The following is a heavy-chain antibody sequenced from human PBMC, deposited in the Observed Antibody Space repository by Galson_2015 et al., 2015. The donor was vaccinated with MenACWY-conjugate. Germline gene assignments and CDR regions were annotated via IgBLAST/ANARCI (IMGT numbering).Heavy chain of an antibody. J-gene: IGHJ4*02. CDR3: ASAYDGNFHWGD. CDR2: IYLVNSIT. Sequence: QSGAEVKKPVESLKISCKGSGYSITNYWIGWVRQMPGKGLEWMGIIYLVNSITKYNPSFQGQVTVSADRAISTAYLQWTSLQASDTAIYYCASAYDGNFHWGDWGQGTLVTVSS. CDR1: GYSITNYW. D-gene: IGHD3-16*01. V-gene: IGHV5-51*01.